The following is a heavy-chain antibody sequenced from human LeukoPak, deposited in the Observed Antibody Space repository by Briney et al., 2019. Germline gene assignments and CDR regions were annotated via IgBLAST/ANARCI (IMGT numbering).Heavy chain of an antibody. D-gene: IGHD2-21*02. CDR3: ARVGGGHRGYCGGDCYPLYYYYMDV. J-gene: IGHJ6*03. CDR1: GGTFSSYA. V-gene: IGHV1-69*05. CDR2: IIPIFGTA. Sequence: ASVKVSCKASGGTFSSYAISWVRQAPGQGLDGMGGIIPIFGTANYAQKFQGRVTITTDESTSTAYMEVSSLRSEDTAVYYCARVGGGHRGYCGGDCYPLYYYYMDVWGKGTTVTVSS.